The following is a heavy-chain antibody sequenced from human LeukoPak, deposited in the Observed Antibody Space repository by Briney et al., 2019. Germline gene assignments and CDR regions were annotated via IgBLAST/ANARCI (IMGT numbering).Heavy chain of an antibody. V-gene: IGHV3-21*01. J-gene: IGHJ4*02. D-gene: IGHD5-12*01. Sequence: GGSLRLSCAASGFTFSSYAMTWVRQAPGKGLEWVSSFTSMSRTIYYADSVKGRFTISGDDAKNSLYLQMNSLRAEDTAVYYCARASDSGYDWWGQGTLVTVSS. CDR3: ARASDSGYDW. CDR1: GFTFSSYA. CDR2: FTSMSRTI.